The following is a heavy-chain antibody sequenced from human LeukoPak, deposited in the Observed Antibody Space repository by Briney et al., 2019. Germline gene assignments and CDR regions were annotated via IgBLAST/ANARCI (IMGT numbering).Heavy chain of an antibody. CDR2: IYTSGST. CDR1: AGSISSYY. CDR3: ARHHPATHIDY. D-gene: IGHD1-26*01. V-gene: IGHV4-4*09. Sequence: SETLSLTCTVSAGSISSYYWSWIRQPPGTGLEWIGHIYTSGSTNYNPSLKSRVTISVDTSKNQFSLKLSSVTAADTAVYYCARHHPATHIDYWGQGALVTVSS. J-gene: IGHJ4*02.